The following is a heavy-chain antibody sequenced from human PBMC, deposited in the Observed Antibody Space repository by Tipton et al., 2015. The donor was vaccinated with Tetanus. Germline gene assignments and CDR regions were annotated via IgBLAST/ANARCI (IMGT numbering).Heavy chain of an antibody. CDR1: GGSIRSGDYQ. V-gene: IGHV4-61*09. CDR2: ISNSGRT. J-gene: IGHJ4*02. Sequence: TLSLTCTVSGGSIRSGDYQWNWIRQPPGKGLEWLAYISNSGRTNSNYSLKSQITISRDTSKNHFSLRLTSVTAADTAVYYCARADYNLARKGPFDSWGQGTQVIVS. D-gene: IGHD3-3*01. CDR3: ARADYNLARKGPFDS.